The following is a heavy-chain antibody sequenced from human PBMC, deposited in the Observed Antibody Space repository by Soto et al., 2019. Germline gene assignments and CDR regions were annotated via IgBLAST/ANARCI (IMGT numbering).Heavy chain of an antibody. D-gene: IGHD1-26*01. CDR1: GGSISSGGYS. Sequence: SETLSLTCAVSGGSISSGGYSWTWIRQPPGKGLEWIGYIYHSGSTYYNPSLKSRVTISVDTSKNQFSLKLSSVTAADTAVYYCARDPVGVTHFDYWGQGALVTVSS. J-gene: IGHJ4*02. CDR3: ARDPVGVTHFDY. V-gene: IGHV4-30-2*01. CDR2: IYHSGST.